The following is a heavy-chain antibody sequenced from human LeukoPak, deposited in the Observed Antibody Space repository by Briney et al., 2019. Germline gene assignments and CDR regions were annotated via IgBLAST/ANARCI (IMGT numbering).Heavy chain of an antibody. J-gene: IGHJ4*02. Sequence: ASVKVSCKASGYTFTSYGISWVRQAPGQGLEWMGWISDYNGNTNYAQKLQGRVTMTTDTSTSTAYMELRSLRSDDTAVYYCARDREVLRYFYWLSTTDDYWGQGTLVTVSS. CDR1: GYTFTSYG. CDR2: ISDYNGNT. V-gene: IGHV1-18*01. D-gene: IGHD3-9*01. CDR3: ARDREVLRYFYWLSTTDDY.